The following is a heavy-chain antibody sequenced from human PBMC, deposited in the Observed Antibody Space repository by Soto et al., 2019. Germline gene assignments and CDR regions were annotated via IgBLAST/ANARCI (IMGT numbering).Heavy chain of an antibody. J-gene: IGHJ4*02. CDR1: GFTFSSYW. CDR2: INSDGSST. CDR3: ARDPPDCGGDCYFDY. Sequence: EVQLVESGGGLVQPGGSLSLSCAASGFTFSSYWMHWVRQAPGKGLVWVSRINSDGSSTSYADSVKGRFTIARDNAKNTLYLQMSSLRAEATAVYDCARDPPDCGGDCYFDYWGQGTLVTVSS. D-gene: IGHD2-21*02. V-gene: IGHV3-74*01.